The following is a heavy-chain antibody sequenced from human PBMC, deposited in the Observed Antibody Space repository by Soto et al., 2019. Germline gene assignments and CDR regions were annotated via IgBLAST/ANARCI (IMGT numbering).Heavy chain of an antibody. Sequence: PSETLSLTCTVSGASISSGDYFWSWIRQSPGKGLEWIGYIYDSGSSYYNPPLKSRVTMSVDTSKNQSSLKLSSVTAADTAVYYCAREKGYISGPKNFEYWDQGTLVTVSS. CDR2: IYDSGSS. CDR3: AREKGYISGPKNFEY. J-gene: IGHJ4*02. V-gene: IGHV4-30-4*01. CDR1: GASISSGDYF. D-gene: IGHD5-12*01.